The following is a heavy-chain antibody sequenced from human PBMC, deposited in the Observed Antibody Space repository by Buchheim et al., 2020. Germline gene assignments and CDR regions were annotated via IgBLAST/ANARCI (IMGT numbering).Heavy chain of an antibody. D-gene: IGHD2-15*01. J-gene: IGHJ6*02. Sequence: QVQLQESGPGLVKPSETLSLTCTVSGDSMGTYYWSWVRQPAGKGLEWIGRIYTSGTTNYNPPLKSRVTMSIDTPKNQFSLRLTSVTAADTAMYYCARSSLVVPSASSLKYYYYTMDVWGQGTT. CDR3: ARSSLVVPSASSLKYYYYTMDV. CDR1: GDSMGTYY. V-gene: IGHV4-4*07. CDR2: IYTSGTT.